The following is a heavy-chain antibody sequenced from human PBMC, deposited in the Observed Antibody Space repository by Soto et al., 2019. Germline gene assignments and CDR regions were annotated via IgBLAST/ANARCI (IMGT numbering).Heavy chain of an antibody. CDR2: INPNSGGT. CDR3: AREGRADYSDSSGYSNWFDP. CDR1: GYTFSGYY. V-gene: IGHV1-2*04. J-gene: IGHJ5*02. Sequence: ASVKVSCKATGYTFSGYYIHWVRQAPGQGLERMGWINPNSGGTNYAQKFQGWVTMTRDTSISTAYMELSLRSDDTAVYYCAREGRADYSDSSGYSNWFDPWGQGTLVTVSS. D-gene: IGHD3-22*01.